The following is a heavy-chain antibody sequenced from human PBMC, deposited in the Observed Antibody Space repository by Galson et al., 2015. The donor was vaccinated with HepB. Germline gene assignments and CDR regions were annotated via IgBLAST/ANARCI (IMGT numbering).Heavy chain of an antibody. J-gene: IGHJ5*02. D-gene: IGHD5-12*01. CDR3: ARERRGYRTTVWFDP. CDR1: GYTFTGYY. V-gene: IGHV1-2*06. Sequence: SVKVSCKASGYTFTGYYMHWVRQAHGQGLEWMGRINPNSGVTNYAQKFQGRVTMTRDTSISTAYMELSRLRSDDTAVYFCARERRGYRTTVWFDPWGQGTLVTVSS. CDR2: INPNSGVT.